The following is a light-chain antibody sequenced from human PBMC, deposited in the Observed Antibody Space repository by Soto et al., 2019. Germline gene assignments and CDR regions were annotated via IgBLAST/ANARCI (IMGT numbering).Light chain of an antibody. J-gene: IGLJ1*01. CDR1: SSNIGSNY. CDR2: MNN. V-gene: IGLV1-47*01. Sequence: QSVLTQPPSASGTPGQRVTISCSGSSSNIGSNYVYWYQQLPGTAPKLLIYMNNQRPSGVPDRFSGSKSGTAAPLAISGLRSEDEADYYCAAWDDSLSAYVFGTGTKLTVL. CDR3: AAWDDSLSAYV.